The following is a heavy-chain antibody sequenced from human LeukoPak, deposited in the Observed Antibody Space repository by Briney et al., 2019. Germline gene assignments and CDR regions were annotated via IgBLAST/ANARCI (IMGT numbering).Heavy chain of an antibody. J-gene: IGHJ4*02. V-gene: IGHV4-30-4*08. CDR1: GGSISSGDYY. D-gene: IGHD5-12*01. CDR2: IYYSGST. Sequence: PSETLSLTCTVSGGSISSGDYYWSWIRQPPGKGLEWIGYIYYSGSTYYNPSLKSRVTISVDTSKNQFSLKLSSVTAADTAVYYCARARGYVGGDYWGQGTLVTVSS. CDR3: ARARGYVGGDY.